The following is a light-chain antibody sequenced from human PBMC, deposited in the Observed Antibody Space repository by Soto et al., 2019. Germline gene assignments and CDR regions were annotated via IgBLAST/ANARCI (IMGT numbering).Light chain of an antibody. CDR3: QSYDNSLSVYV. Sequence: QSALTQPPSVSGAPGQRVTISCTGSSSNIGAHYDVHWYQQLPGTAPKLLIYGNSNRPSGVPDRFSGSKSGTSASLAITGLQAEDEADYYCQSYDNSLSVYVFGTGTKVHRP. CDR2: GNS. J-gene: IGLJ1*01. CDR1: SSNIGAHYD. V-gene: IGLV1-40*01.